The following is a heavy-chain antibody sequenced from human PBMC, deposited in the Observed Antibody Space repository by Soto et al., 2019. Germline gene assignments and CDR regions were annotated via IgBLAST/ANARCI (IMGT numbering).Heavy chain of an antibody. Sequence: GSLRLSCAASGFTFSSYAMSWVRQAPGKGLEWVSAISGSGGSTYYAVSVKGRFTISRDNSKNTLSLQMNSLRAGDTAVYYCAKEYYYGSGTYAVAFDIWGQGPMVSVS. CDR3: AKEYYYGSGTYAVAFDI. V-gene: IGHV3-23*01. J-gene: IGHJ3*02. CDR1: GFTFSSYA. D-gene: IGHD3-10*01. CDR2: ISGSGGST.